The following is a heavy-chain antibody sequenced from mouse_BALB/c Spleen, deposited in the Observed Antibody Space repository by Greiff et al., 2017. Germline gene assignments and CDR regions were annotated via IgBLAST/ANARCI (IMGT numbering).Heavy chain of an antibody. CDR1: GFSLTSYG. CDR3: ARKNGSSWYFDV. V-gene: IGHV2-9*02. CDR2: IWAGGST. Sequence: VQLQESGPGLVAPSQSLSITCTVSGFSLTSYGVHWVRQPPGKGLEWLGVIWAGGSTNYNSALMSRLSISKDNSKSQVFFKMNSLQANDTAIYYCARKNGSSWYFDVWGAGTTVTVSS. J-gene: IGHJ1*01. D-gene: IGHD1-1*01.